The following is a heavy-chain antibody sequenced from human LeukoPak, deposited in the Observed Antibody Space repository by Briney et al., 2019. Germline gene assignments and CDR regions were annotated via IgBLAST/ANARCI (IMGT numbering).Heavy chain of an antibody. CDR3: ARERTPGSGYGVDC. CDR2: MNPNSGNK. Sequence: ASVKVSCKASGYTFTSYDINWVRQATGQGLEWMGWMNPNSGNKGYAQKFQGRVTMTRNTSISTAYMELSSLRSEDTAVYYCARERTPGSGYGVDCWGQGAVVTVSS. D-gene: IGHD6-25*01. J-gene: IGHJ4*02. CDR1: GYTFTSYD. V-gene: IGHV1-8*01.